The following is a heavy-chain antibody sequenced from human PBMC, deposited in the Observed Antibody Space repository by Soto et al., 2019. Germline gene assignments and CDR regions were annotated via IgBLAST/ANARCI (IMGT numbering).Heavy chain of an antibody. D-gene: IGHD2-21*01. CDR2: IYHSGST. CDR3: ARGEHIVVVNAFDY. V-gene: IGHV4-38-2*01. CDR1: GYSISSGYY. J-gene: IGHJ4*02. Sequence: PSETLSLTCEVSGYSISSGYYWGWIRQPPGKGLEWIGSIYHSGSTYYNPSLKSRVTISVDTSKNQFSVRLSSVTAADTAVYYSARGEHIVVVNAFDYWGQGTLVTVSS.